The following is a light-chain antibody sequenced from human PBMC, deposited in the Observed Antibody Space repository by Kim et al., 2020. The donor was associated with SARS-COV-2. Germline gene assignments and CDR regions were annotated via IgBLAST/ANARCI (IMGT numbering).Light chain of an antibody. Sequence: LSPGERAPLPCRASQSVRNYLAWYQQKPGQPPRLLIYDTSNRATGIPARFSGSGSGTDFTLTISSLEPEDFAVYYCQQRSNWPLTFGGGTKVDIK. CDR1: QSVRNY. CDR2: DTS. CDR3: QQRSNWPLT. V-gene: IGKV3-11*01. J-gene: IGKJ4*01.